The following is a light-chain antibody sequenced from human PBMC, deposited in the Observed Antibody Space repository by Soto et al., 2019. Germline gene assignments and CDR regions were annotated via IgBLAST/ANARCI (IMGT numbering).Light chain of an antibody. CDR2: QVS. CDR1: QGLVFRDGNTF. Sequence: DVVLTQSPLSLPVTLGQPASISCRSSQGLVFRDGNTFLSWIQQRPGQSPRRLIYQVSKRDSGVPDRFSGSGSGTDFTLRISRVEAEDVGIDYCLQATHWPLTFGGGTRVEI. V-gene: IGKV2-30*01. J-gene: IGKJ4*01. CDR3: LQATHWPLT.